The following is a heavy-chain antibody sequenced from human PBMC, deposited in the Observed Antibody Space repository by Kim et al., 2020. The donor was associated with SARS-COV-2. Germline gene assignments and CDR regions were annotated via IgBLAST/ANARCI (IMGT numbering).Heavy chain of an antibody. D-gene: IGHD6-13*01. CDR3: ARGYSSRPPFDP. V-gene: IGHV3-53*01. Sequence: YYADSVKGRFTSSRDNSKNTLYLQMNSRRAEDTAVYYCARGYSSRPPFDPWGQGTLVTVSS. J-gene: IGHJ5*02.